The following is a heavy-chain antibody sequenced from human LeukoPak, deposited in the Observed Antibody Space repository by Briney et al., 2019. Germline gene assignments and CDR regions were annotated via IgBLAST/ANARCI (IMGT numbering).Heavy chain of an antibody. CDR1: GFTFRNYV. Sequence: GGSLRLSCAASGFTFRNYVIHWVRQAPGKGLEWVAVTSSDLNVKLYADSVKGRFTISRDNSRSTLYLQMNSLRPEDTAIYYCARDRGRSARGYYYGMDVWGQGTAVAVSS. CDR3: ARDRGRSARGYYYGMDV. CDR2: TSSDLNVK. D-gene: IGHD2-15*01. J-gene: IGHJ6*02. V-gene: IGHV3-30-3*01.